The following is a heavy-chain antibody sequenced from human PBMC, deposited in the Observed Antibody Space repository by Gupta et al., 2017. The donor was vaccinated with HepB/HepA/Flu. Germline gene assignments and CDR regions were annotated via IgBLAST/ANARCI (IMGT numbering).Heavy chain of an antibody. CDR3: TRADPGPNNWFEP. D-gene: IGHD3-10*01. Sequence: EVQLVESGGGLVQPGESLRLSCAASGFTVSSNHMTWVRQAPGKGLEWVSVIYNDDNTYYADSVQGRFTISRDNSKSTLYLQMSSLRAEDTAVYYCTRADPGPNNWFEPWGQGTLVTVSS. J-gene: IGHJ5*02. V-gene: IGHV3-66*01. CDR2: IYNDDNT. CDR1: GFTVSSNH.